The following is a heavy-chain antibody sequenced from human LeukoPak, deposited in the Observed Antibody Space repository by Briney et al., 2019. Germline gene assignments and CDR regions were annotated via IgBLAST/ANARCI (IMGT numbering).Heavy chain of an antibody. D-gene: IGHD4-23*01. CDR3: ARDYSSGNEGQDY. Sequence: PGRSLRLSCAASGFTFSTYGMHWVRQAPGKGLEWVALIWYDGSNEYYAHSVKGRFTISRANSKNTLYLQMNSLRAEDTAIYYCARDYSSGNEGQDYWGQGTQVTVSS. CDR2: IWYDGSNE. V-gene: IGHV3-33*01. CDR1: GFTFSTYG. J-gene: IGHJ4*02.